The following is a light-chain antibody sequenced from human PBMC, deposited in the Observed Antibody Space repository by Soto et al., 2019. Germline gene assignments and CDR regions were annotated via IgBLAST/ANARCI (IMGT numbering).Light chain of an antibody. CDR1: QNIDNY. Sequence: EIVMTQSPATLSVSPGERATLSCRASQNIDNYFAWYQQTPGQAPRLLIYGASTRATGIPARFSGSGSGTEFTLTISSLQSEDFAVYYCQQYRHWPLTFGEGTKVEIK. CDR3: QQYRHWPLT. J-gene: IGKJ4*01. CDR2: GAS. V-gene: IGKV3-15*01.